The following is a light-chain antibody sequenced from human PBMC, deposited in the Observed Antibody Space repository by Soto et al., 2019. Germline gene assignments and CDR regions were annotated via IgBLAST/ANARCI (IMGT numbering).Light chain of an antibody. Sequence: QSVLTQPPSASGAPGQRVTISCSGSSSNIGSNTVNWYQQLPGTAPKLLIYTNNQRPSGVRDRFSGSRSGTSASLAISGLQSENEADYYCAAWDYRLNGFVVGTWTNVTV. J-gene: IGLJ1*01. CDR1: SSNIGSNT. V-gene: IGLV1-44*01. CDR2: TNN. CDR3: AAWDYRLNGFV.